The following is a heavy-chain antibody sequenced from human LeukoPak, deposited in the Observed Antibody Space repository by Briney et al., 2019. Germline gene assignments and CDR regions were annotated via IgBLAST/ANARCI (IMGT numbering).Heavy chain of an antibody. Sequence: SETLSLTCAVYGGSFSGYYWSWIRQPPGKGLDWIGEINHSGSTNYNPSLKSRVTISVDTSKNQFSLKLSSVTAADAAVYYCARGRGYSGYDYYYYGMDVWGQGTTVTVSS. CDR1: GGSFSGYY. J-gene: IGHJ6*02. V-gene: IGHV4-34*01. CDR2: INHSGST. D-gene: IGHD5-12*01. CDR3: ARGRGYSGYDYYYYGMDV.